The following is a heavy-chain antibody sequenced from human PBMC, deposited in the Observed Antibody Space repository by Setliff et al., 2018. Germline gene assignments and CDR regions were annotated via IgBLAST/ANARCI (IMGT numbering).Heavy chain of an antibody. CDR1: GGIFNSFS. J-gene: IGHJ6*03. CDR2: IVPLFETT. Sequence: SVKVSCKASGGIFNSFSITWVRQAPGQGLEWMGRIVPLFETTNYVEKFQGRVTITADKSTSTAYMELSRLTSEDTAVYYCALEYSNSSPTVYYYMDVWGKGTTVTAP. CDR3: ALEYSNSSPTVYYYMDV. D-gene: IGHD6-6*01. V-gene: IGHV1-69*06.